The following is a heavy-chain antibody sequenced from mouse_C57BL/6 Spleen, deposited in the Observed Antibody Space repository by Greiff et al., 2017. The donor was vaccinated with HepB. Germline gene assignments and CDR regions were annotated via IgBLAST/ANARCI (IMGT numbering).Heavy chain of an antibody. CDR1: GFNIKDDY. J-gene: IGHJ3*01. CDR2: IDPENGDT. D-gene: IGHD3-3*01. Sequence: VQLQQSGAELVRPGASVKLSCTASGFNIKDDYMHWVKQRPEQGLEWIGWIDPENGDTEYASKFQGKATITADTSSNTAYLQLSSRTSEDTAVYYCTTEGRGAYWGQGTLVTVSA. V-gene: IGHV14-4*01. CDR3: TTEGRGAY.